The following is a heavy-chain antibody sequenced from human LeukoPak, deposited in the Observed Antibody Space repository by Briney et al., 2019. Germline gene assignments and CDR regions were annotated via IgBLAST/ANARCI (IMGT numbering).Heavy chain of an antibody. Sequence: QSGGSLRLSCAASGFTFSSYAMSWVRQAPGKGLEWVSAISGSGGSTYYADSVKGRFTISRDNSKNTLYLQMNSLRAEDTAVYYCAKMGYCSSTSCYTAVDYWGQGTLVTVSS. CDR3: AKMGYCSSTSCYTAVDY. CDR2: ISGSGGST. D-gene: IGHD2-2*02. V-gene: IGHV3-23*01. J-gene: IGHJ4*02. CDR1: GFTFSSYA.